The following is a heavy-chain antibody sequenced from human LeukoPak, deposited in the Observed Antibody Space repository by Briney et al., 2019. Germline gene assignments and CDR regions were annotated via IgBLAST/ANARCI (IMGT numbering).Heavy chain of an antibody. Sequence: PGGSLRLSCAASGFTVSSNYMSWVRQAPGRGLEWVSVIYSGGSTYYADSVKGRFTISRDDSKNTLYLQMNNLRAEDTAVYYCASGYSSSWYRGFDYWGQGTLVTVSS. D-gene: IGHD6-13*01. J-gene: IGHJ4*02. V-gene: IGHV3-53*01. CDR3: ASGYSSSWYRGFDY. CDR2: IYSGGST. CDR1: GFTVSSNY.